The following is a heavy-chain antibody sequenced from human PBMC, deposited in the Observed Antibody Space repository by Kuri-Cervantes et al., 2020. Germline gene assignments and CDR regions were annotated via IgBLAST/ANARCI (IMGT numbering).Heavy chain of an antibody. D-gene: IGHD2-15*01. CDR2: IKQDGSEK. J-gene: IGHJ4*02. CDR3: ARTYCSGGSCYDHFDY. CDR1: GFTFSSYW. Sequence: GGSLRLSCAASGFTFSSYWMSWVRQAPGKGLEWVANIKQDGSEKYYVDSVKGRFTISRDNAKNSLYLQMNSLRAEDTAVYYCARTYCSGGSCYDHFDYWGQGTLVTVSS. V-gene: IGHV3-7*03.